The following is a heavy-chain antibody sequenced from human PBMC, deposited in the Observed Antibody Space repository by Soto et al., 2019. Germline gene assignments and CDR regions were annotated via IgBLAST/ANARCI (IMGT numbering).Heavy chain of an antibody. CDR3: ARDATLRH. V-gene: IGHV4-59*01. J-gene: IGHJ4*01. D-gene: IGHD2-15*01. CDR1: GDSMDSFY. Sequence: SETLSLTCTVSGDSMDSFYWNWIRQPPGKGLEWIGNIYYTGSTNYNPSLESRVSISIDTSKNQFSLQVSSVTAADTAIYYCARDATLRHWGHGTLITVSS. CDR2: IYYTGST.